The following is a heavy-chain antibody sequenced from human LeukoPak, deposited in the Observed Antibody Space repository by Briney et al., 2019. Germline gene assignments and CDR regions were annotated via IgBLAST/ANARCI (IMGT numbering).Heavy chain of an antibody. CDR3: ANARGYYYGSGNYYYYYGMDV. V-gene: IGHV3-11*01. CDR1: GFTVSDYY. J-gene: IGHJ6*02. D-gene: IGHD3-10*01. Sequence: PGGSLRLSCAASGFTVSDYYMSWIRQAPGKGLEWVSYISSSGGTIYYADSVKGRFTISRDNAKNSLYLQMNSLRAEDTGVYYCANARGYYYGSGNYYYYYGMDVWGQGTTVTVSS. CDR2: ISSSGGTI.